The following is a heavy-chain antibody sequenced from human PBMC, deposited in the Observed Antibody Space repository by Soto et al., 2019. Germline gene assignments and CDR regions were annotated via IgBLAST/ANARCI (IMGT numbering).Heavy chain of an antibody. J-gene: IGHJ4*02. V-gene: IGHV3-21*01. CDR3: ARVGTYYGSGSPYYSDY. Sequence: EVQLVESGGGLVKPGGSLRLSCAASGFSFRSYSMNWVRQAPGKGLEWVSFISSSSSYINYADSVKGRFTISRDNAKNSLFLQMNSLRAEDTAVYYCARVGTYYGSGSPYYSDYWGQGTLVSVPS. CDR1: GFSFRSYS. D-gene: IGHD3-10*01. CDR2: ISSSSSYI.